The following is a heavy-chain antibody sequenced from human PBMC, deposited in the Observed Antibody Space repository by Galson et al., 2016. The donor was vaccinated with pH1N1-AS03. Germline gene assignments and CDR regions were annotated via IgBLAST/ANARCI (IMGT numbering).Heavy chain of an antibody. D-gene: IGHD2-2*01. Sequence: LSLTCSVSAGSISTYYWTWIRQPPGRGLEWIGYIYFSGRTNCSPSLKSRANISLDRSRNQFSLNLNSVTAADTAVYYCARVRSEWLGVNSSWYGIDSWGQGTLVTVSS. J-gene: IGHJ4*02. V-gene: IGHV4-59*01. CDR1: AGSISTYY. CDR2: IYFSGRT. CDR3: ARVRSEWLGVNSSWYGIDS.